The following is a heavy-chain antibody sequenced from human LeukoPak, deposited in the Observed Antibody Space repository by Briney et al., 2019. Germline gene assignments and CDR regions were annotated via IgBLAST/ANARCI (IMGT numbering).Heavy chain of an antibody. D-gene: IGHD5/OR15-5a*01. Sequence: ASVKVSCKASGYTFTGYYMHWVRQAPGQGLEWMGWINPNSGGTNYAQKFQGRVTMTRDTSISTAYMELSRLRSDDTAVYYCARDRKSLRTLHVDVWGKGTTVTVSS. CDR1: GYTFTGYY. CDR2: INPNSGGT. J-gene: IGHJ6*04. V-gene: IGHV1-2*02. CDR3: ARDRKSLRTLHVDV.